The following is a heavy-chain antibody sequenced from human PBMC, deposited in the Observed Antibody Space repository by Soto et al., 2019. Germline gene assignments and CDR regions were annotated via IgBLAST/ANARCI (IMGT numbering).Heavy chain of an antibody. CDR3: ARDRRGNLMDV. CDR2: ISYDGSNK. Sequence: GGSLRLSCAASGFTFSSYAMHWVRQAPGKGLEWVAIISYDGSNKYYADSVKGRFTISRDNSKNTLYLQMNSLRAEDTAVYYCARDRRGNLMDVWGQGTTVTVSS. CDR1: GFTFSSYA. J-gene: IGHJ6*02. V-gene: IGHV3-30-3*01.